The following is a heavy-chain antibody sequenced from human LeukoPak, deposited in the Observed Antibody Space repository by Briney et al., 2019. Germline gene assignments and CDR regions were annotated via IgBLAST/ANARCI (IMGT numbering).Heavy chain of an antibody. J-gene: IGHJ4*02. V-gene: IGHV3-11*06. Sequence: PGGSLRLSCAASGFTFSGYYMSWIRQAPGKGLEWVSYISSSSSYTNYADSVKGRFTISRDNAKNSLYLQMNSLRAEDTAVYYCARPRMEYYFDYWGQGTLVTVSS. CDR1: GFTFSGYY. CDR2: ISSSSSYT. CDR3: ARPRMEYYFDY. D-gene: IGHD3-3*01.